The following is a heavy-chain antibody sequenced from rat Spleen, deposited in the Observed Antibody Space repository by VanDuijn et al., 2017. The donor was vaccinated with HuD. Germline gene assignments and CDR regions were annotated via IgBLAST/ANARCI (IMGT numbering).Heavy chain of an antibody. Sequence: QVQLKESGPGLVQPSQTLSLTCTVAGFSLTSYNVNWVRQPPGKGLEWMGVIWNTGGTRYNSALKSRLSITKYTPKRQVFLKMNSLQREDTATYYCARDENGYINHWFAYWGQGTLVTVSS. CDR3: ARDENGYINHWFAY. D-gene: IGHD1-4*01. V-gene: IGHV2-41*01. J-gene: IGHJ3*01. CDR1: GFSLTSYN. CDR2: IWNTGGT.